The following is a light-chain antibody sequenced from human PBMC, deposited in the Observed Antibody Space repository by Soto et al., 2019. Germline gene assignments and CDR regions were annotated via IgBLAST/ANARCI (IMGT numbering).Light chain of an antibody. CDR2: DAS. V-gene: IGLV2-11*01. CDR3: CSYAGSYTFI. J-gene: IGLJ2*01. Sequence: QSALTQPRSVSGSPGQSVTISCTATSSDVGDYNYVSWNQQHPGKAPKLRLYDASKRTSGGPDRFSGSKSGTTASLTISGFQAEDEADYYFCSYAGSYTFIFGGGTKLTV. CDR1: SSDVGDYNY.